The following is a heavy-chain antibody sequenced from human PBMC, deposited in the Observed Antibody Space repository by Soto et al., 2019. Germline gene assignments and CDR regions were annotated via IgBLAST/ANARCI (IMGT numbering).Heavy chain of an antibody. V-gene: IGHV3-23*01. Sequence: LRLSCAASGFTFSSYAMSWVRQAPGKGLEWVSAISGSGGSTYYADSVKGRFTISRDNSKNTLYLQMNSLRAEDTAVYYCANLPAATPYYYYGMDVWGQGXTVTVYS. CDR1: GFTFSSYA. CDR2: ISGSGGST. CDR3: ANLPAATPYYYYGMDV. D-gene: IGHD2-2*01. J-gene: IGHJ6*02.